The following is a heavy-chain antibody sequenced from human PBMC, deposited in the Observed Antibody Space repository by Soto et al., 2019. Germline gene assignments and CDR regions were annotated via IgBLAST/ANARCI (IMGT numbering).Heavy chain of an antibody. D-gene: IGHD6-13*01. CDR1: GGTFSTYP. Sequence: QVQLVQSGAEVRMPGSSVKVSCKASGGTFSTYPINWVRQAPGQGLEWRGGIIPLFGTTNYAQKFKGRVTITADESTSTAHMELSSLRAEDAAVYYCARGATHGSSWYFWFDPWGQGPLVTVSS. CDR3: ARGATHGSSWYFWFDP. V-gene: IGHV1-69*01. J-gene: IGHJ5*02. CDR2: IIPLFGTT.